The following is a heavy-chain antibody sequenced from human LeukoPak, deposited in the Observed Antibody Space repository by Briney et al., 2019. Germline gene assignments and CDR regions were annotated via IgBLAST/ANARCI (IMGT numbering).Heavy chain of an antibody. D-gene: IGHD6-19*01. Sequence: PGGSLRLSCAASGFTFSSYSMNWVRQAPGKGLEWVAVISYDGSNKYYADSVKGRFTISRDNAKNSLYLQMNSLRVEDTALYYCAKARAVAGRPLDYWGQGTRVTVSS. CDR1: GFTFSSYS. V-gene: IGHV3-30*18. CDR3: AKARAVAGRPLDY. CDR2: ISYDGSNK. J-gene: IGHJ4*02.